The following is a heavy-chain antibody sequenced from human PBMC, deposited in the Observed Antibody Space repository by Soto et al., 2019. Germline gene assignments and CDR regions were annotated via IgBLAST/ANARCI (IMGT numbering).Heavy chain of an antibody. CDR2: ISSSSSTI. Sequence: EVQLVESGGGLVQPGGSLRLSCAASGFTFSSYSMNWVRQAPGKGLEWVSYISSSSSTIYYADSVKGRFTISRDNAKNSLYLKMNSLRDEDTAVYYCARDAKLAYCGGDCYTHYWGQGTLVTVSS. D-gene: IGHD2-21*02. CDR3: ARDAKLAYCGGDCYTHY. CDR1: GFTFSSYS. J-gene: IGHJ4*02. V-gene: IGHV3-48*02.